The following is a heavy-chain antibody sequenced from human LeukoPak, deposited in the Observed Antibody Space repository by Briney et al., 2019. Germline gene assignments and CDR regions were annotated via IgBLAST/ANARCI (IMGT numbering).Heavy chain of an antibody. J-gene: IGHJ5*02. D-gene: IGHD6-19*01. Sequence: SETLSLTCTVSGGSIRSSYYYWGWIRQPPGKGLEWIGSIYYSGSTYYNPSLKSRVTISVDTSKNQFSLKLSSVTAADTAVYYCAGQYDGIAVAGAINWFDPWGQGTLVTVSS. V-gene: IGHV4-39*01. CDR1: GGSIRSSYYY. CDR3: AGQYDGIAVAGAINWFDP. CDR2: IYYSGST.